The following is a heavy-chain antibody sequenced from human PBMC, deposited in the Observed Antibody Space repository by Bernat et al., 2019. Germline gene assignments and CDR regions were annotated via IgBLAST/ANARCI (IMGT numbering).Heavy chain of an antibody. Sequence: EVQLVESGGGLVQPGGSLRLSCVSSGFTFSSYWMSWVRQAPGKGLEWVANIKQDGSEKYYVDSVKGRFTISRDNAKNSLYLQMNSLRAEDTAVYYCAREGSGWYFFYYWGQGTLVTVSS. CDR2: IKQDGSEK. V-gene: IGHV3-7*03. CDR3: AREGSGWYFFYY. D-gene: IGHD6-19*01. J-gene: IGHJ4*02. CDR1: GFTFSSYW.